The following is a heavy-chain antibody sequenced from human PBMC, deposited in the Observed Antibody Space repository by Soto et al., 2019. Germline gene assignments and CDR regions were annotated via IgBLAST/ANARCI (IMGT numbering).Heavy chain of an antibody. D-gene: IGHD2-2*01. CDR3: ARYPNPAAAGYYYYYYMDV. Sequence: GGSLRLSCAASGFTFSSYSMNWVRQAPGKGLEWVSYISSSSSTIYYADSVKGRFTISRDNAKNSLYLQMNSLRAEDTAVYYCARYPNPAAAGYYYYYYMDVWGKGTTVTVSS. CDR1: GFTFSSYS. V-gene: IGHV3-48*01. CDR2: ISSSSSTI. J-gene: IGHJ6*03.